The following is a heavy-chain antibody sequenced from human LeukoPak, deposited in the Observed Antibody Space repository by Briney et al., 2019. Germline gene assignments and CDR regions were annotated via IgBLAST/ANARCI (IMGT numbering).Heavy chain of an antibody. V-gene: IGHV3-74*01. CDR3: AREVWFGELLFGTTSYYYYYYMDV. J-gene: IGHJ6*03. D-gene: IGHD3-10*01. CDR2: INGDGTDT. CDR1: GFTFRTYL. Sequence: GGSLRLSCTASGFTFRTYLIHWVRQAPGKGLVWVSRINGDGTDTRYADSVKGRFTISRDNAKNSLYLQMNSLRAEDTAVYYCAREVWFGELLFGTTSYYYYYYMDVWGKGTTVTVSS.